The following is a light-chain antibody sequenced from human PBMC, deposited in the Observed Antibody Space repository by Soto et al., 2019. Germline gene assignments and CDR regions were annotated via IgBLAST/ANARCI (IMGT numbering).Light chain of an antibody. Sequence: EIVMTQSPATLSVSPGERATLSCRASQSVSSNLGWYQQKPGQAPRLLIYGASTRATGIPARFSGSGSGTEFALTISSLQSEYFAVYYCQQYNNWPPYTFGQVTKLSIK. CDR2: GAS. V-gene: IGKV3-15*01. J-gene: IGKJ2*01. CDR1: QSVSSN. CDR3: QQYNNWPPYT.